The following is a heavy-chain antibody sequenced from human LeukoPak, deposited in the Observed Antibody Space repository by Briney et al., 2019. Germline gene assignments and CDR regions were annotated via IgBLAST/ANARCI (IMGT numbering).Heavy chain of an antibody. Sequence: SETLSLTCTVSGVSFTSSNYYCGWIRQPPGKGLEWIASISYSGRTYYNPSLKSRVTTSEDTSKNQFSLKLSSVTAADTAVYYCARHSFPTYSTSSAYFDPWGQGTLVTVSS. CDR2: ISYSGRT. J-gene: IGHJ5*02. CDR3: ARHSFPTYSTSSAYFDP. CDR1: GVSFTSSNYY. V-gene: IGHV4-39*01. D-gene: IGHD6-6*01.